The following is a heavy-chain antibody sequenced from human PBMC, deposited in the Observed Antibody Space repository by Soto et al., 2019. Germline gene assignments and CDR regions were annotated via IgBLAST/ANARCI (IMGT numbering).Heavy chain of an antibody. CDR3: ARGTSGYDYGLFDF. Sequence: VQLVQSGGEVRKPGASVTVSCRASGYTFTKYGISWVRQAPGQGLEWMGWISADNDNTNYAQNLQGRVTMTTDTSTSTAYKQLRRLSADDTAVYFCARGTSGYDYGLFDFWGQRTLVTVSS. V-gene: IGHV1-18*01. CDR1: GYTFTKYG. D-gene: IGHD5-12*01. J-gene: IGHJ4*02. CDR2: ISADNDNT.